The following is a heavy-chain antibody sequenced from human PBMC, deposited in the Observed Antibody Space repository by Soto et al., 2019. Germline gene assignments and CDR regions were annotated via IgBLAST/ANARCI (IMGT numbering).Heavy chain of an antibody. CDR2: ISGSGGST. Sequence: GGSLRLSCAASGFTFSSYAMSWVRQAPGKGLEWVSAISGSGGSTYYADSVKGRFTISRDNSKNTLYLQMNSLRAEDTAVYYCAKNSAPIVVVPAALDYWGQGTLVTVSS. CDR3: AKNSAPIVVVPAALDY. D-gene: IGHD2-2*01. J-gene: IGHJ4*02. V-gene: IGHV3-23*01. CDR1: GFTFSSYA.